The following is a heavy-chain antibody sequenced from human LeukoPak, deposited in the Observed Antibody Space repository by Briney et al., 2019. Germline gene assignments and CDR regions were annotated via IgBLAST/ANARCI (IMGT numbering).Heavy chain of an antibody. J-gene: IGHJ4*02. V-gene: IGHV4-34*01. D-gene: IGHD5-24*01. CDR2: INHSGST. Sequence: GSLRLSCAASGFTFSSYWMSWVRQAPGQGLEWIGEINHSGSTNYTPSLKSRVTISVDTSKNQFSLKLSSVTAADTAVYYCARGGDGYNFDYWGQGTLVTVSS. CDR1: GFTFSSYW. CDR3: ARGGDGYNFDY.